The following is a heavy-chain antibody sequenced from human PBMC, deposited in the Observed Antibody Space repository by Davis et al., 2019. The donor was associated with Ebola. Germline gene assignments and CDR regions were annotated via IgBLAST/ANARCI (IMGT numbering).Heavy chain of an antibody. Sequence: PSETLSLTCAVYGGSFSGYYWSWIRQPAGKGLEWIGRIYTSGSTNYNPSLKSRVTMSVDTSKNQFSLKLSSVTAADTAVYYCARDRVSLLVVAERSWFDPWGQGTLVTVSS. J-gene: IGHJ5*02. CDR1: GGSFSGYY. CDR2: IYTSGST. V-gene: IGHV4-4*07. CDR3: ARDRVSLLVVAERSWFDP. D-gene: IGHD2-15*01.